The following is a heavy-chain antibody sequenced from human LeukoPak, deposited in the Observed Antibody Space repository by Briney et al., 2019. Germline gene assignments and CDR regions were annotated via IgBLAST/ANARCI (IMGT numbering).Heavy chain of an antibody. Sequence: QTGGSLRLSCAASGFTFSSYAMSWVRQAPGKGLEWVSAISDSGGSTYYADSVKGRFTISRDNSKNTLYLQMNSLRAEDTAVYYCAKGRSGYCSSISCPNWFDPWGQGTLVTVSS. J-gene: IGHJ5*02. V-gene: IGHV3-23*01. CDR2: ISDSGGST. CDR1: GFTFSSYA. CDR3: AKGRSGYCSSISCPNWFDP. D-gene: IGHD2-2*01.